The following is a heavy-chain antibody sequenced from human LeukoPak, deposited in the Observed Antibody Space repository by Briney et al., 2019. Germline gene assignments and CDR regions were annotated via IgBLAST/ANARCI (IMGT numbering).Heavy chain of an antibody. V-gene: IGHV3-21*01. J-gene: IGHJ6*03. CDR3: ARVEATTGRNYHYYYMDV. Sequence: GGSLRLSCAASGFYFSGYSMNWVRQAPGKGLEWVSSIDTGSTYMYYADSVKGRFTISRDNAKNSLHLQMYSLRAEDTAVYFCARVEATTGRNYHYYYMDVWGKGTTVTVSS. CDR1: GFYFSGYS. D-gene: IGHD1-1*01. CDR2: IDTGSTYM.